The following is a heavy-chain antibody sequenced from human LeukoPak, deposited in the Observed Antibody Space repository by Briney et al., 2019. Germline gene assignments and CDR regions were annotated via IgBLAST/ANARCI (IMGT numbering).Heavy chain of an antibody. Sequence: PGGSLRLSCAASAFTFSSYVMSWVRQAPGKGLEWVSAISGRGGSTYYADSVKGRFTISRDNPKNTLNLQMNSLTAEDTAVYYCAKTSGYYYVGFDYWGQGTLVTVSS. V-gene: IGHV3-23*01. CDR2: ISGRGGST. J-gene: IGHJ4*02. CDR3: AKTSGYYYVGFDY. CDR1: AFTFSSYV. D-gene: IGHD3-22*01.